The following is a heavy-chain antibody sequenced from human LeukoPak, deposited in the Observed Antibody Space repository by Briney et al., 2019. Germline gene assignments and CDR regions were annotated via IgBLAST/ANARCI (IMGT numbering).Heavy chain of an antibody. CDR2: IYPGDSDT. CDR3: ARRNYDFWNRERYWFDP. D-gene: IGHD3-3*01. Sequence: KRGESLKISCKGSGYSFTSYWIGWVRQMPGKGLEWMGIIYPGDSDTRYSPSFQGQVTISADKSISTAYLQWSSLKASDTAMYYCARRNYDFWNRERYWFDPWGQGTLVTVSS. J-gene: IGHJ5*02. CDR1: GYSFTSYW. V-gene: IGHV5-51*01.